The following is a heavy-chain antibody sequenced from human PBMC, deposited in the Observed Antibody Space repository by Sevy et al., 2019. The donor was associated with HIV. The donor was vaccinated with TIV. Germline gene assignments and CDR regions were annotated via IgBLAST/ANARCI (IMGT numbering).Heavy chain of an antibody. CDR1: GGSISSGGYY. J-gene: IGHJ4*02. D-gene: IGHD4-17*01. CDR3: AREPAPTYGEPYYFDY. CDR2: IYYSGST. Sequence: SETLSLTCTVSGGSISSGGYYWSWIRQHPGKGLEWIGSIYYSGSTYYNPSLKSRVTISVDTSKNQFSLKLSSVTAADTAVYYCAREPAPTYGEPYYFDYWGQGTLVTVSS. V-gene: IGHV4-31*03.